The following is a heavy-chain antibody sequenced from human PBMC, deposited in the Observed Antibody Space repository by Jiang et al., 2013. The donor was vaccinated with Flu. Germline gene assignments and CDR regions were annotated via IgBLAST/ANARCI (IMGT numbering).Heavy chain of an antibody. Sequence: KPTQTLTLTCTFSGFSLSTSGVGVGWIRQPPGKALEWLALIYWDDDKRYSPSLKSRLTITKDTSKNQVVLTMTNMDPVDTATYYCAHTNWGLAAADYYFDYWGQGTLVTVSS. D-gene: IGHD6-13*01. CDR2: IYWDDDK. CDR1: GFSLSTSGVG. J-gene: IGHJ4*02. CDR3: AHTNWGLAAADYYFDY. V-gene: IGHV2-5*02.